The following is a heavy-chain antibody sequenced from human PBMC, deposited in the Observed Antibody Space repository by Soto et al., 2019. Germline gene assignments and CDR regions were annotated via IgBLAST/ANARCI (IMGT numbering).Heavy chain of an antibody. CDR3: ERGPRYDFCTF. CDR2: IYYSGST. J-gene: IGHJ4*02. Sequence: PSETLSLTCTVSGGSISSGGYYWSWIRQHPGKGLEWIGYIYYSGSTYYNPSLKSRVTISVDTSKNQFSLKLSSVTAADTAVYYCERGPRYDFCTFWGQGPLVTVYS. CDR1: GGSISSGGYY. D-gene: IGHD3-3*01. V-gene: IGHV4-31*03.